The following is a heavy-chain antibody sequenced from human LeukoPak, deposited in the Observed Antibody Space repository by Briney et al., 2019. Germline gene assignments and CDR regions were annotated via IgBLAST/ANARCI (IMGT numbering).Heavy chain of an antibody. CDR3: VRSSSSIFDY. CDR1: GGSISSTFYY. V-gene: IGHV4-39*01. D-gene: IGHD6-6*01. Sequence: PSETLSLTCTVSGGSISSTFYYWGWIRHPPGKGLEWIGSINYSGSTYYNPSLKSRVTISVDTSKNQFSLKLSSVTAADTAVYYCVRSSSSIFDYWGQGTLVTVSS. J-gene: IGHJ4*02. CDR2: INYSGST.